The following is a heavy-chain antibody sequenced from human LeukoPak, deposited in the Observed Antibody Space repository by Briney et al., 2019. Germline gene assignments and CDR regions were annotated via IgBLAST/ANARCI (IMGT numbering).Heavy chain of an antibody. CDR1: GGSFSGYY. V-gene: IGHV4-34*01. D-gene: IGHD5/OR15-5a*01. Sequence: PSETLSLTCAVYGGSFSGYYWSWIRQPPGKGLEWIGEINHSGSTNYNPSLKRRVTISVDTSKNQFSLKLSSVTAADTAVYYCARVLRRVHYWYFDLWGRGTLVTVSS. J-gene: IGHJ2*01. CDR2: INHSGST. CDR3: ARVLRRVHYWYFDL.